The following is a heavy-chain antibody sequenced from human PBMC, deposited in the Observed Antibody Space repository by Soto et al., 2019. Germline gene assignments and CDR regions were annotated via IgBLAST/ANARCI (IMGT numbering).Heavy chain of an antibody. Sequence: EVQLLESGGGLVQPGGSLRLSCAASGFTFSSYAMRWVRQAPGQGLEWVSAVGGSGSSTYYADSVKGRFTISRDNSKNTLYLEMNSRSGEDTAVYYSAHHQRTTARQLGYCDYWGQGTLVTVSS. CDR2: VGGSGSST. J-gene: IGHJ4*02. D-gene: IGHD6-6*01. V-gene: IGHV3-23*01. CDR1: GFTFSSYA. CDR3: AHHQRTTARQLGYCDY.